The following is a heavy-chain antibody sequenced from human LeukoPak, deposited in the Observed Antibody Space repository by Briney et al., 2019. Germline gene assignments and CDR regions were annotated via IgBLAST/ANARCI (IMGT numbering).Heavy chain of an antibody. D-gene: IGHD2-8*01. V-gene: IGHV1-18*01. Sequence: ASVKVSCKASGYTFTSYGISWVRQAPGQGLEWMGWISAYNGNTNYAQKLQGRVTMTTDTSTSTAYMELRSLRSDDTAVYYCAREIEYCTNGVCFPWFGPWGQGTLVTVSS. CDR3: AREIEYCTNGVCFPWFGP. CDR2: ISAYNGNT. CDR1: GYTFTSYG. J-gene: IGHJ5*02.